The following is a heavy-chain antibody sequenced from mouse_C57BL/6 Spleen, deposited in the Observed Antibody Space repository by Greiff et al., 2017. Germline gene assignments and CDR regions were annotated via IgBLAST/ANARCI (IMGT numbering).Heavy chain of an antibody. J-gene: IGHJ1*03. D-gene: IGHD1-3*01. CDR3: ARDRRGRGGYYWYFDV. CDR1: GYSITSGYY. Sequence: DVKLVESGPGLVKPSQSLSLTCSVTGYSITSGYYWNWIRQFPGNKLEWMGYISYDGNNNYNPSLKNRISITRDTSKNQFFLKLNSVTSEDTATYYGARDRRGRGGYYWYFDVWGTGTTVTVSS. CDR2: ISYDGNN. V-gene: IGHV3-6*01.